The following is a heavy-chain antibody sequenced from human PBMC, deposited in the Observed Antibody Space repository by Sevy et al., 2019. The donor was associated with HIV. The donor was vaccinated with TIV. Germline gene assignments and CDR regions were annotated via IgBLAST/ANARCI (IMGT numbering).Heavy chain of an antibody. CDR1: GFTFSSYW. CDR2: IKQDGSEK. D-gene: IGHD2-8*01. CDR3: AREGCTKPHDY. Sequence: GGSLRLSCAASGFTFSSYWMSWVRQAPGKGLEWVANIKQDGSEKYYVDSVKGRFTISRDNAKNSLYLQMNSLRPEDTAVYYCAREGCTKPHDYWGQGTLVTVSS. J-gene: IGHJ4*02. V-gene: IGHV3-7*03.